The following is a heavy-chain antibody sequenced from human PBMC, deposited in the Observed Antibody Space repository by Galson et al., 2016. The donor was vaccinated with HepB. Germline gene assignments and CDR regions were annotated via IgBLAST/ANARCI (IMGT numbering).Heavy chain of an antibody. CDR2: INPNSGST. CDR3: ARDRSGSDNFDY. J-gene: IGHJ4*02. V-gene: IGHV1-2*06. Sequence: SVKVSCKASGYIFTDYYINWVRQAPGQGLEWMGRINPNSGSTKLAQRFHDRVTLTRDTSSSTAYMELSSLRSEDTAVYYCARDRSGSDNFDYWGQGTLVTVSS. CDR1: GYIFTDYY. D-gene: IGHD3-10*01.